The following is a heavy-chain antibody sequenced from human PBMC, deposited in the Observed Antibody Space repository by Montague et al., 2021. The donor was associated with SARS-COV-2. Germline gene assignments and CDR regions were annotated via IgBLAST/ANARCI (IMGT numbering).Heavy chain of an antibody. D-gene: IGHD2-15*01. J-gene: IGHJ6*02. V-gene: IGHV3-23*01. Sequence: SLRLSCAASGFTFSSYAMSWVRQAPGKGLEWVSAISGSGGSTYYADSVKGRFTISRDNSKNTLYLQMNSLRAEDTAVYYCARDLAKVVAAPHDDYYYYYGMDVWGQGTTVTVSS. CDR3: ARDLAKVVAAPHDDYYYYYGMDV. CDR2: ISGSGGST. CDR1: GFTFSSYA.